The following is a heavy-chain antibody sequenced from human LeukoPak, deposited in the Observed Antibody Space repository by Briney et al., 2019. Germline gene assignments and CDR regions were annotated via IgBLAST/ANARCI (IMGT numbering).Heavy chain of an antibody. V-gene: IGHV4-34*01. D-gene: IGHD6-13*01. CDR2: INHSGST. J-gene: IGHJ4*02. CDR3: ARDRGAAAGIFDY. Sequence: SETLSLTCAVYGGSFSGYSWSWIRQPPGKGLEWIGEINHSGSTNYNPSLKSRVTISVDTSKNQFSLKVNSVTAADTAVYYCARDRGAAAGIFDYWGQGTLVTVSS. CDR1: GGSFSGYS.